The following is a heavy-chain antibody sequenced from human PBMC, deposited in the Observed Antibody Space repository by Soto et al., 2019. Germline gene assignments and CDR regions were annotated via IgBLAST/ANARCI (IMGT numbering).Heavy chain of an antibody. CDR2: IHYSGTT. D-gene: IGHD2-21*02. J-gene: IGHJ4*02. CDR1: GTSISSYY. V-gene: IGHV4-59*08. Sequence: SETLSLTCTVSGTSISSYYWSWIRQPPGKGLEWIANIHYSGTTNYNPSLASRVTLSVDTSKDQFSLKLKSVTAADTALYFCARQRTSVVTQAYFDVWGPGSLVTVSS. CDR3: ARQRTSVVTQAYFDV.